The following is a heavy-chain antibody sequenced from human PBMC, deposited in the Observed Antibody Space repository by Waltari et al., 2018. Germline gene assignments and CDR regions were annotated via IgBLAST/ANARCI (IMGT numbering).Heavy chain of an antibody. D-gene: IGHD6-13*01. V-gene: IGHV4-38-2*01. CDR3: ASSIAAAAYPQGDYYYGMDV. CDR2: IYHSGST. CDR1: GYSISSGYY. J-gene: IGHJ6*02. Sequence: QVQLQESGPGLVKPSETLSLTCAVSGYSISSGYYWGWIRQPPGTGLEWIGSIYHSGSTYYNPSLKSRVTISVDTSKNQCSLKLSSVTAADTAVYYCASSIAAAAYPQGDYYYGMDVWGQGTTVTVSS.